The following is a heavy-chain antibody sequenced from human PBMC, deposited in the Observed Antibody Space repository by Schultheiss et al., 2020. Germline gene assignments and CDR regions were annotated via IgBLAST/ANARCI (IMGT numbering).Heavy chain of an antibody. J-gene: IGHJ6*02. D-gene: IGHD2-21*01. V-gene: IGHV4-59*01. CDR2: IYYSGST. CDR1: GGSFSGYY. Sequence: SETLSLTCAVYGGSFSGYYWSWIRQPPGKGLECIGYIYYSGSTNYNLSLKSRVTISLDTSKNQFSLKLSSVTAADTAVYYCARAHVDYYYGMDVWGQGTTVTVYS. CDR3: ARAHVDYYYGMDV.